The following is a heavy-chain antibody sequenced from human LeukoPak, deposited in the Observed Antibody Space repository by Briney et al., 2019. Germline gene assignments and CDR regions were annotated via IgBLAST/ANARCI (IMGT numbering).Heavy chain of an antibody. CDR3: ARAETYYDILTGYYRLDYFDY. CDR2: IRYDGSDK. Sequence: GGSLRLSCAASGFTFNTYVMHWVRQAPGKGLEWVAFIRYDGSDKKYAASVKGRFTISRDNSKNTLYLQMNSLRAEDTAVYYCARAETYYDILTGYYRLDYFDYWGQGTLVTVSS. CDR1: GFTFNTYV. J-gene: IGHJ4*02. D-gene: IGHD3-9*01. V-gene: IGHV3-30*02.